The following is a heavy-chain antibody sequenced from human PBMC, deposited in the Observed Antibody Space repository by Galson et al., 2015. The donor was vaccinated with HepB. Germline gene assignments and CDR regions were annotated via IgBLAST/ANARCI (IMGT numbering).Heavy chain of an antibody. CDR1: GGSFSGYY. V-gene: IGHV4-34*01. J-gene: IGHJ4*02. Sequence: TLSLTCAVYGGSFSGYYWSWIRQPPGKGLEWIGEINHSGSTNYNPSLKSRVTISVDTSKNQFSLKLSSVTAADTAVYYCARGRVREYFYWGQGTLVTVSS. D-gene: IGHD2/OR15-2a*01. CDR3: ARGRVREYFY. CDR2: INHSGST.